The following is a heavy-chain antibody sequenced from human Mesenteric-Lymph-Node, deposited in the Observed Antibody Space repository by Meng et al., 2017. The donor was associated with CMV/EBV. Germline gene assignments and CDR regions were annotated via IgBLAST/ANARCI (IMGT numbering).Heavy chain of an antibody. Sequence: SETLSLTCNVSGGSISGYYWIWIRQPPGKGLEWIGYIYYSGSTNYNPSLKSRVTISVDTSKNQFSLNLSSVTAADTAVYFCARGDRITIFGVVTDYGMDVWGQGTTVTVSS. CDR2: IYYSGST. CDR1: GGSISGYY. J-gene: IGHJ6*02. D-gene: IGHD3-3*01. V-gene: IGHV4-59*01. CDR3: ARGDRITIFGVVTDYGMDV.